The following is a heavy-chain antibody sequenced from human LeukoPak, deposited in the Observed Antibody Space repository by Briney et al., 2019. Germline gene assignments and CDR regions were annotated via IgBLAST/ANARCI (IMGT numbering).Heavy chain of an antibody. J-gene: IGHJ4*02. CDR3: ARDKNGSSGWYSFFDY. CDR1: GGSISSYY. D-gene: IGHD6-19*01. V-gene: IGHV4-59*01. Sequence: SETLSLTRTVSGGSISSYYWSWIRQPPGKGLEWIGYIYYSGSTNYTPSLKSRVTISVDTSKNQFSLKLSSVTAADTAVYYCARDKNGSSGWYSFFDYWGQGTLVTVSS. CDR2: IYYSGST.